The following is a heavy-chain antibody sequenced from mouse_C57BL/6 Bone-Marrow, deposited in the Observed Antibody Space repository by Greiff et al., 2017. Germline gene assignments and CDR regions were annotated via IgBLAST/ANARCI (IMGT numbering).Heavy chain of an antibody. Sequence: QVQLKQSGPELVKPGASVKISCKASGYAFSSSWMNWVKQRPGKGLEWIGRIYPGDGDTNYNGKFKGKATLTADKSSSTAYMQLSSLTSEDSAVYFCARKGTGKFDYWGQGTTLTVSS. CDR1: GYAFSSSW. J-gene: IGHJ2*01. D-gene: IGHD4-1*01. CDR3: ARKGTGKFDY. V-gene: IGHV1-82*01. CDR2: IYPGDGDT.